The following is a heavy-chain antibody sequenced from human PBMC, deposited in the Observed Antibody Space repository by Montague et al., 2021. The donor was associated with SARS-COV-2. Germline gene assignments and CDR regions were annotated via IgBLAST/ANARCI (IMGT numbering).Heavy chain of an antibody. CDR2: INHSGSA. CDR1: GGSFSGYY. J-gene: IGHJ6*03. Sequence: SETLSLTRAVYGGSFSGYYWNWIRQPPGKGLEWIGEINHSGSANYNPSLKRRVTISVDTSKNQFSLKLNSVTAADTAVYYCARLGEGVVPAPILGVGPYYSYFYMDVWGKGATVTVSS. V-gene: IGHV4-34*01. D-gene: IGHD2-2*02. CDR3: ARLGEGVVPAPILGVGPYYSYFYMDV.